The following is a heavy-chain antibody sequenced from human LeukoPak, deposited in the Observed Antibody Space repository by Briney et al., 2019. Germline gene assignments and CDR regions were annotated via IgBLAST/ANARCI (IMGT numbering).Heavy chain of an antibody. V-gene: IGHV3-21*01. Sequence: GGSLRLSCAASGFTFSSYSMNWVRQAPGKGVEWVSSISSSSSYIYYADSVKGRFTISRDNAKNSLYLQMNSLRAEDTAVYYCARAGKKGVGSLDYWGQGTLVTVSS. CDR3: ARAGKKGVGSLDY. CDR1: GFTFSSYS. J-gene: IGHJ4*02. CDR2: ISSSSSYI. D-gene: IGHD1-1*01.